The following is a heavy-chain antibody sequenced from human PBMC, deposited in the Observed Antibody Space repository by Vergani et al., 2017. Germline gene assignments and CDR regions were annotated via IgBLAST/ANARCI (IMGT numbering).Heavy chain of an antibody. CDR3: ARRGRYSSSDGYYYYYMDV. CDR2: IYPGDSAT. Sequence: EVQLVQSGAEVKKPGESLKISCKGSGYSFTSYWIGWVSQMPGKGLEWTGIIYPGDSATRYSPSFQGQVTISADKSISTAYLQWSSLKASDTAMYYCARRGRYSSSDGYYYYYMDVWGKGTTVSVSS. D-gene: IGHD6-6*01. J-gene: IGHJ6*03. CDR1: GYSFTSYW. V-gene: IGHV5-51*03.